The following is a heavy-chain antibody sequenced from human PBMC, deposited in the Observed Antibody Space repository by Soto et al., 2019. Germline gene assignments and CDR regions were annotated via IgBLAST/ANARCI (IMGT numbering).Heavy chain of an antibody. J-gene: IGHJ6*02. CDR2: IDPSDSYI. CDR1: GYSFTKYW. Sequence: GESLKISCKGSGYSFTKYWISWVRQMPGKGLEWMGRIDPSDSYINYSPSFQGHVTISADKSINTAYLQWSSLRASDTAIYYCARHYICRGGDCYYYGMDVWGQGTTVTVS. CDR3: ARHYICRGGDCYYYGMDV. V-gene: IGHV5-10-1*01. D-gene: IGHD3-16*01.